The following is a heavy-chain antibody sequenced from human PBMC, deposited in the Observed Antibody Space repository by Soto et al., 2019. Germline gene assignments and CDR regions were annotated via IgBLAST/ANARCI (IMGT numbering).Heavy chain of an antibody. CDR1: GVTFSSCT. Sequence: QVELVQSGAEVKKPGSSVKVSCKDAGVTFSSCTISWVRQAPGQGLEWMGRIIPILGIANYAQKFQGRVTITADKSTSTAYMELSSLRSEDTAVYYCARDEWEDEQLPPADAFDIWGQGTIVTVSS. D-gene: IGHD6-6*01. J-gene: IGHJ3*02. CDR2: IIPILGIA. V-gene: IGHV1-69*08. CDR3: ARDEWEDEQLPPADAFDI.